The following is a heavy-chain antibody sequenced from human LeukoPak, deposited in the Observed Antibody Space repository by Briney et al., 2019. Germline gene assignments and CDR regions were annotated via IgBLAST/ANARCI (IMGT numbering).Heavy chain of an antibody. D-gene: IGHD6-19*01. CDR1: GFTFSSYA. J-gene: IGHJ4*02. V-gene: IGHV3-23*01. CDR2: ISGSGGST. Sequence: PGGSLRLSCAASGFTFSSYAMSWVRQAPGQGLEWVSAISGSGGSTYYADSMKGRFTISRDNSKNTLYLQMNSLRAEDTAVYYCAKVSISSGWYSAFDYWGQGTLVTVSS. CDR3: AKVSISSGWYSAFDY.